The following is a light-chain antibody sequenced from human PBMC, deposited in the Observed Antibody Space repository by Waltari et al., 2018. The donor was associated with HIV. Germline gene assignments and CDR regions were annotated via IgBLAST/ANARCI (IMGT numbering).Light chain of an antibody. Sequence: QSALTQPASVSGSPGQSLTLSCTGTSSDVGGYNYVSWYQQHPRQAPKLMIYEVSNRPSGVSNRFSGSKSGNTASLTISGRQAEDEADYYCSSYTSSSTWVFGGGTKLTVL. CDR2: EVS. CDR3: SSYTSSSTWV. J-gene: IGLJ3*02. V-gene: IGLV2-14*01. CDR1: SSDVGGYNY.